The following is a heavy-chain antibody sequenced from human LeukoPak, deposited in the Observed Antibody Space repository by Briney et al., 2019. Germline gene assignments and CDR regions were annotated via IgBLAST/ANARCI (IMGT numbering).Heavy chain of an antibody. D-gene: IGHD3-10*01. J-gene: IGHJ4*02. CDR3: ARDSRGDYFDY. V-gene: IGHV3-48*01. CDR2: ISSSSSTI. Sequence: GGSLRLSCAASGFTFSSYSMNWVRQAPGKGLEWVSYISSSSSTIYYADSVKGRFTISRDNAKNSLYLQMNSLRAEDTAVYYCARDSRGDYFDYWGQGNLVTVSS. CDR1: GFTFSSYS.